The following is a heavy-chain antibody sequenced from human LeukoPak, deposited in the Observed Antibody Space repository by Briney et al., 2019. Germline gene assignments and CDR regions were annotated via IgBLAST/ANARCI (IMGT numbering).Heavy chain of an antibody. D-gene: IGHD6-6*01. V-gene: IGHV4-4*07. CDR3: ARDVGARLPGY. CDR2: VYTSGST. J-gene: IGHJ4*02. CDR1: GGSISSYY. Sequence: SETLSLTCTVSGGSISSYYWSWLRQPAGKGLEWIGRVYTSGSTNYNPSLKSRATISVDKSKNQFSLKVSSVTAADTAVYYCARDVGARLPGYWGQGILVTVSS.